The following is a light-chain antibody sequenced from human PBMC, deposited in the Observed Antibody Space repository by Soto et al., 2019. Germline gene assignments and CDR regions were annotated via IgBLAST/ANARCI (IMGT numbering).Light chain of an antibody. V-gene: IGLV2-14*01. J-gene: IGLJ1*01. CDR1: SSDVGGYNF. CDR2: DVS. CDR3: SSYTSSSTYV. Sequence: QSALTQPASVSGSPGQSITISCTGTSSDVGGYNFVSWYQQHPGKAPKLMIYDVSYRPSGVSNRFSGSKSGNTASLTISGPQAEDEADYYCSSYTSSSTYVFGTGTKVTVL.